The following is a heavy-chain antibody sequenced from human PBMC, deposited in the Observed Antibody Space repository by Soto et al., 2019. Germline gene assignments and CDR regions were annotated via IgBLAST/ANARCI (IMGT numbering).Heavy chain of an antibody. Sequence: QVQLVESGGGVVQPGRSLRLSCAASGFTFSSYGMHWVRQAPGKGLEWVAVISYDGNNKYYGDSVQGRFTISRDDSKNTVFLEMNSLRDEDTAVYSCAKDARPWTSGVCLHNWVDPWGQGTLVTVSA. D-gene: IGHD2-8*01. CDR1: GFTFSSYG. V-gene: IGHV3-30*18. J-gene: IGHJ5*02. CDR2: ISYDGNNK. CDR3: AKDARPWTSGVCLHNWVDP.